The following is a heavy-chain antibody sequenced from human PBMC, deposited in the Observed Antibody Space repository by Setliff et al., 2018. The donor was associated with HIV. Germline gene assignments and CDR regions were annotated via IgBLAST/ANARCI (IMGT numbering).Heavy chain of an antibody. CDR1: GFIFSSYN. Sequence: SGFIFSSYNMNWVRQAPGKGLEWVSSITSSSTYIYYADSVKGRFTISRDNAKNSLYLQMNSLRAEDTAVYYCAGVWEGWFHYYYYYYMDVWGKGTTVTVSS. CDR2: ITSSSTYI. D-gene: IGHD6-19*01. V-gene: IGHV3-21*01. J-gene: IGHJ6*03. CDR3: AGVWEGWFHYYYYYYMDV.